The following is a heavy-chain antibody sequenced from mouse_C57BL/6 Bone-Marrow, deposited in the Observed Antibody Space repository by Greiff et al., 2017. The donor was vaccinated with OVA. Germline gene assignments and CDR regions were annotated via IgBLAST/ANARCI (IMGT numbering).Heavy chain of an antibody. Sequence: VQLQQSGAELARPGASVKLSCKASGYTFTSYGISWVKQRTGQGLEWIGEIYPRSDNTYYNEKFKGKATLTADKSSSTANMELRSLTTEDSAVYDGARGGTAVAYWGQGTLVTVSA. CDR1: GYTFTSYG. CDR3: ARGGTAVAY. CDR2: IYPRSDNT. V-gene: IGHV1-81*01. D-gene: IGHD3-3*01. J-gene: IGHJ3*01.